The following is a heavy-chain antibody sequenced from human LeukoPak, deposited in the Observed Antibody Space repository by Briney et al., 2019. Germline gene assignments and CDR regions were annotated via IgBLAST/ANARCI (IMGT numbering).Heavy chain of an antibody. D-gene: IGHD3-10*01. V-gene: IGHV3-30-3*01. CDR3: ARDGALDF. J-gene: IGHJ4*02. CDR2: ISYDGTKI. Sequence: PGGSLRLSCAASGFTFSSYAMYWVRQAPGKGLECVAVISYDGTKIYYTDSVKGRFTISRDNSENTLSLQMNSLRAGDTAVYYCARDGALDFWGQGTLVTVSS. CDR1: GFTFSSYA.